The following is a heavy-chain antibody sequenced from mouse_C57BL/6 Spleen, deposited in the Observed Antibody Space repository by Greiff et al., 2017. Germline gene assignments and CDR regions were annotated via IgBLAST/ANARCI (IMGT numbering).Heavy chain of an antibody. CDR1: GFTFTDYY. CDR2: IRNKANGYTT. CDR3: ARYPDNFYFDY. V-gene: IGHV7-3*01. Sequence: VQLKESGGGLVQPGGSLSLSCAASGFTFTDYYMSWVRQPPGQALEWLGFIRNKANGYTTEYSASVKGRFTSSRDNSHSILYLQMNALRAEDSATYYCARYPDNFYFDYWGQGTTLTVSS. J-gene: IGHJ2*01. D-gene: IGHD1-3*01.